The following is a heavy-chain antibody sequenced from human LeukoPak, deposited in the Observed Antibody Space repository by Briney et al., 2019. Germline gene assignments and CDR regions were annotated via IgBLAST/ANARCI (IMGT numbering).Heavy chain of an antibody. J-gene: IGHJ6*03. V-gene: IGHV3-7*01. CDR3: ARVVGSSFRYYYYYMDV. CDR2: IKQDGSEK. Sequence: AGGSLRLSCAVSGFTFSSYWMSWVRQAPGKGLEWVANIKQDGSEKYYVDSVKGRFTTSRDNAKNSLYLQMNGLRAEDTAVYYCARVVGSSFRYYYYYMDVWGKGTTVTVSS. D-gene: IGHD6-6*01. CDR1: GFTFSSYW.